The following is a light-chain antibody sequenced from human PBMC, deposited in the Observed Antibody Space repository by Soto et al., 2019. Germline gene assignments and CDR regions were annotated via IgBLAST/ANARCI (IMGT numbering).Light chain of an antibody. CDR1: SSDVGGYNY. Sequence: QSALAQPPSASGSPGQSVTISCAGTSSDVGGYNYVSWYQLHPGKAPKLIIYEVTKRPSGVPDRFSGSKSGNTASLTVSGLQTEDEADYHCCSYAGSHTVVFGGGTKLTVL. J-gene: IGLJ2*01. CDR3: CSYAGSHTVV. V-gene: IGLV2-8*01. CDR2: EVT.